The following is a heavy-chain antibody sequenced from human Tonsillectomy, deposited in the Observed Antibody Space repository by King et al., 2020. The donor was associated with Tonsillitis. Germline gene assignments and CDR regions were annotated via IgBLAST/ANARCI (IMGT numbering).Heavy chain of an antibody. CDR3: TRGKSSAFDF. CDR1: GDSISGDDIA. CDR2: TYYKSKWVY. Sequence: QVQLPQSGPGLVKPSQTLSLTCAISGDSISGDDIAWNWIRQSPSRGLEWLGRTYYKSKWVYDYAVSVKSRIAVNPDTSRNQFSLHLSSVTPEDTAVYYCTRGKSSAFDFWGQGTMVTVSS. J-gene: IGHJ3*01. D-gene: IGHD3-10*01. V-gene: IGHV6-1*01.